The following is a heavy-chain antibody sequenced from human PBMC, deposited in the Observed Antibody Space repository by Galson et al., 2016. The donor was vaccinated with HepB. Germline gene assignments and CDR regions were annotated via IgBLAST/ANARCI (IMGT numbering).Heavy chain of an antibody. D-gene: IGHD1-7*01. J-gene: IGHJ4*02. CDR3: ARIIKTGTTSHFDY. Sequence: SLRLSCAASGFTLTNYAMYWVRQAPGKGLEWVAVISYAGSNKYYADSVKGRFTISRDNSKNSLYLQLNSLRAEDTAVYYCARIIKTGTTSHFDYWGQGTLVTVSS. CDR2: ISYAGSNK. CDR1: GFTLTNYA. V-gene: IGHV3-33*05.